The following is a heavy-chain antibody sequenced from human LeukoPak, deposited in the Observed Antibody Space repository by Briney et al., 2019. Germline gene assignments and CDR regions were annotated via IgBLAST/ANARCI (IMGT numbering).Heavy chain of an antibody. CDR1: GGSISSYY. D-gene: IGHD3-3*01. CDR2: IYTSGST. V-gene: IGHV4-4*07. CDR3: ARVRARGWDFWSGSYYYYMDV. Sequence: SETLSLACTVSGGSISSYYWSWIRQPAGKGLEWIGRIYTSGSTNYNPSLKSRVTMSVDTSKNQFSLKLSSVTAADTAVYYCARVRARGWDFWSGSYYYYMDVWGKGTTVTVSS. J-gene: IGHJ6*03.